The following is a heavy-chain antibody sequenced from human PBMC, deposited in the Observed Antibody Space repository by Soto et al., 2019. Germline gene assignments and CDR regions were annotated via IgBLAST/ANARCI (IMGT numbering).Heavy chain of an antibody. Sequence: ASVKVSCRASRYTFTNFYIHWLRQARAQGREGMGIINPSGGRTTYPQNFQGRLTITRHTSTSTLHMELITLRSEDTAVYYCAGSKSSRWLDVLGPRTRVTVSS. CDR1: RYTFTNFY. V-gene: IGHV1-46*01. D-gene: IGHD6-19*01. J-gene: IGHJ6*02. CDR3: AGSKSSRWLDV. CDR2: INPSGGRT.